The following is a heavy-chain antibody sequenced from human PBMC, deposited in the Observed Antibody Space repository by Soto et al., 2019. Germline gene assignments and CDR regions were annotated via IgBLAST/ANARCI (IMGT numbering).Heavy chain of an antibody. CDR2: IYYSGST. J-gene: IGHJ4*02. V-gene: IGHV4-59*01. CDR3: ASFRGDYDYYFDY. CDR1: GGSISSYY. Sequence: PSETLSLTCTVSGGSISSYYWSWIRQPPGKGLEWIGYIYYSGSTNYNPSLKSRVTISVDTSKNQFSLKLSSVTAADTAVYYCASFRGDYDYYFDYWGQGTLVTVSS. D-gene: IGHD4-17*01.